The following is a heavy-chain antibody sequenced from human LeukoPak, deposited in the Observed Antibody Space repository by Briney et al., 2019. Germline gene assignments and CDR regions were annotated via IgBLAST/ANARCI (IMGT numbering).Heavy chain of an antibody. CDR1: GYTFTSYD. CDR2: MNPNSGNT. D-gene: IGHD2-15*01. V-gene: IGHV1-8*01. J-gene: IGHJ4*02. CDR3: AREGYCSGGSCYYSYFDY. Sequence: ASVKVSCKASGYTFTSYDINWVRQATGQGLEWMGWMNPNSGNTGYAQKFQGRVTMTRNTSISTAYMELGSLRSEDTAVYYCAREGYCSGGSCYYSYFDYWGQGTLVTVSS.